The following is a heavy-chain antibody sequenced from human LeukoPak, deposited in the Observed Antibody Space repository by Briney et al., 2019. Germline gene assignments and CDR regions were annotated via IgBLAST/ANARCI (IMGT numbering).Heavy chain of an antibody. CDR3: AKDWSDYYDSSGYRTPFYFDY. V-gene: IGHV3-23*01. CDR1: GFTFSSYA. Sequence: GGSLRLPCAASGFTFSSYAMSWVRQAPGKGLEWVSAISGSGGSTYYADSVKGRFTISRDNSKNTLYLQMNSLRAEDTAVYYCAKDWSDYYDSSGYRTPFYFDYWGQGTLVTVTS. J-gene: IGHJ4*02. D-gene: IGHD3-22*01. CDR2: ISGSGGST.